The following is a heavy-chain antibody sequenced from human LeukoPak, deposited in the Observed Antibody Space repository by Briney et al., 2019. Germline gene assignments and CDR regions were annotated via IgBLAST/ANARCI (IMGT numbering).Heavy chain of an antibody. V-gene: IGHV3-64*01. CDR2: ISSNGGST. J-gene: IGHJ4*02. Sequence: GGSLRLSCAASGFTFSSYAMHWVRQAPGKGLEYVSAISSNGGSTYYANSVKGRFTISRDNSKNTLYLQMNSLRAEDTAVYYCAKDPGYGDYCSDYWGQGTLVTVSS. CDR1: GFTFSSYA. D-gene: IGHD4-17*01. CDR3: AKDPGYGDYCSDY.